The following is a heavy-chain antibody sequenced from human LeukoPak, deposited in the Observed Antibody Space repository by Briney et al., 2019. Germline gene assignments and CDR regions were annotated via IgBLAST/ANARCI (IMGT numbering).Heavy chain of an antibody. V-gene: IGHV3-30*04. Sequence: GGSLRLSCAASGFTFSSYAMHWVRQAPGKWLEWVAVISYDGSNKYYANSVKGRFTISRDNSKNTLYLQMNSLRAEDTAVYYCATNFRYSGYDSPFDYWGQGTLVTVSS. CDR3: ATNFRYSGYDSPFDY. CDR2: ISYDGSNK. J-gene: IGHJ4*02. D-gene: IGHD5-12*01. CDR1: GFTFSSYA.